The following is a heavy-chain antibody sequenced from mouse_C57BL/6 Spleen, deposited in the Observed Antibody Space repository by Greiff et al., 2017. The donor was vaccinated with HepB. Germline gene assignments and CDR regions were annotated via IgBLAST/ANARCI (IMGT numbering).Heavy chain of an antibody. J-gene: IGHJ2*01. V-gene: IGHV1-22*01. CDR2: INPNNGGT. Sequence: VQLQQSGPELVKPGASVKMSCKASGYTFTDYNMHWVKQSHGKSLEWIGYINPNNGGTSYNQKFKGKATLTVNKSSSTAYMELRSLTSEDSAVYYCARGGPGYSNYFDYWGQGTTLTVSS. CDR3: ARGGPGYSNYFDY. CDR1: GYTFTDYN. D-gene: IGHD2-5*01.